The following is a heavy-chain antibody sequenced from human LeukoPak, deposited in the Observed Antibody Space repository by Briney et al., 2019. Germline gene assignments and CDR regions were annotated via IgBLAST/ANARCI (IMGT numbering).Heavy chain of an antibody. CDR3: AKGYCSGGNCYQYFDY. CDR1: GFTFSSNS. D-gene: IGHD2-15*01. J-gene: IGHJ4*02. V-gene: IGHV3-23*01. Sequence: GGSLRLSCAASGFTFSSNSMSWVRQAPGKELEWVSAINYSGDATYYVDSVKGRLTISRDNYKNTLYLQMNSLRAEDTAIYYCAKGYCSGGNCYQYFDYWGQGTLVTVAS. CDR2: INYSGDAT.